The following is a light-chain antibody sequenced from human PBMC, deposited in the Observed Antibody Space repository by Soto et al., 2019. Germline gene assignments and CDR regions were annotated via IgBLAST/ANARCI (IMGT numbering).Light chain of an antibody. J-gene: IGKJ4*01. V-gene: IGKV1-39*01. CDR3: QQSYSTPLT. CDR2: AAS. CDR1: QSISSY. Sequence: DIQMTQSPSSLSASVGDRVTITCRASQSISSYLNWYQQKPGKAPKLLIDAASSLQSGVTSRFSGSGSGTDFTLTISSLQPEDFATYYCQQSYSTPLTFGGGTKVEIK.